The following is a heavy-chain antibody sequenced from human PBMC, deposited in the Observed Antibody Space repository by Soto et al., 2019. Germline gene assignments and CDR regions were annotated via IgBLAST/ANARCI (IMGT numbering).Heavy chain of an antibody. V-gene: IGHV1-69*01. CDR3: ARVLYYGSGSYSPYGMDV. J-gene: IGHJ6*02. Sequence: QVQLVQSGAEVKKPGSSVKVSCKTSGVSFNNNGIGWVRQAPGHGLEGMGGVSPQFRTSNYARKFQGRISITSDESTGTVDMELSSLTSEDTAQYYCARVLYYGSGSYSPYGMDVWGQGTTVTVSS. CDR1: GVSFNNNG. CDR2: VSPQFRTS. D-gene: IGHD3-10*01.